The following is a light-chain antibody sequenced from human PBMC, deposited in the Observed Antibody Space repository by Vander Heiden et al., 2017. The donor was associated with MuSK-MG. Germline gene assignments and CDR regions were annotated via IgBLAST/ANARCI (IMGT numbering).Light chain of an antibody. CDR3: QQSSSSPDT. CDR1: QSIGSS. V-gene: IGKV6D-21*02. J-gene: IGKJ2*01. CDR2: YAS. Sequence: EVILTQSPDFQSVTPKEKVTITCRASQSIGSSLHWYQQKPDQSPKLLIKYASQSTSGVPARFSGSGSGTDFTLTINSLGAEDAAAYYCQQSSSSPDTFGQGTKLEIK.